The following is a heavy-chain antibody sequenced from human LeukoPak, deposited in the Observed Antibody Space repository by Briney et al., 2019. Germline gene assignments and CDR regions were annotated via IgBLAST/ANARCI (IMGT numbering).Heavy chain of an antibody. CDR3: ARDYCSGGSCYRNDAFDI. Sequence: GGSLRLSCAASGFTFSSYSMNWVRQAPGEGLGWVSSISSSISYIYCADSVKGRFTISRDNAKNSLYLQMNSLRAEDTAVYYCARDYCSGGSCYRNDAFDIWGQGTMVTVSS. CDR2: ISSSISYI. J-gene: IGHJ3*02. CDR1: GFTFSSYS. D-gene: IGHD2-15*01. V-gene: IGHV3-21*01.